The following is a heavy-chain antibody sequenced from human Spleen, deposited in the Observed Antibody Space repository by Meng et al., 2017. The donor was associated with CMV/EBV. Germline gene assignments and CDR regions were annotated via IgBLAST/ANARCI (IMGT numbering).Heavy chain of an antibody. Sequence: GGSLRLSCSTSGFSFSDYYMTWIRQAPGKGLEWISYISNSGLAIYYATSLEGRFTISRDNAKNSLFLQMDNLRAEDTAIYYCARRTWSGEPGLDYWGQGTLVTVSS. D-gene: IGHD3-10*01. J-gene: IGHJ4*02. V-gene: IGHV3-11*04. CDR1: GFSFSDYY. CDR2: ISNSGLAI. CDR3: ARRTWSGEPGLDY.